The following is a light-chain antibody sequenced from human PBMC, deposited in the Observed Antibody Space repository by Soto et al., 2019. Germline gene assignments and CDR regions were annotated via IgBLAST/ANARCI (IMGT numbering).Light chain of an antibody. J-gene: IGKJ4*01. CDR3: QQYGDWPLT. CDR1: QSVGNN. CDR2: ATS. V-gene: IGKV3-15*01. Sequence: EIVLTQSPATLSVSPGDRATLSCRASQSVGNNFAWYQQKPGQAPRLLIFATSTRATGVPARFSGSGSGTEFTLTISGLQSEVFAVYYCQQYGDWPLTFGGGAKVEIE.